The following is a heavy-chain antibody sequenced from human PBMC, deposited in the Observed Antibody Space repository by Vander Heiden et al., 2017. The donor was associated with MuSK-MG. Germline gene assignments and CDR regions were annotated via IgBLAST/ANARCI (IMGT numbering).Heavy chain of an antibody. D-gene: IGHD1-1*01. CDR3: AASPAGNDLDY. Sequence: QMQLVQSGPEVKKPGTSVKVSCKASGFTFTGSAMQWVRQARGRRLGWLGWIVVGSGNTNYAQKFQERVTITRDMSTSTAYMELSSLRSEDTAVYYCAASPAGNDLDYWGQGTLVTVSS. J-gene: IGHJ4*02. CDR1: GFTFTGSA. V-gene: IGHV1-58*02. CDR2: IVVGSGNT.